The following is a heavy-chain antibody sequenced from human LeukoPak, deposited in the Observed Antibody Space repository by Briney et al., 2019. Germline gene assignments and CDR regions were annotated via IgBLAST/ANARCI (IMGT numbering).Heavy chain of an antibody. CDR2: IKSKTDGETT. J-gene: IGHJ4*02. CDR3: TADLGTYYHGSQRLIPIDY. Sequence: PGGSLRLSCVDSGFTFTNAWMSWVRQAPGKGLEWIGRIKSKTDGETTNYAEPVRGRFTISRDDSKSAVYLQMNSLKIEDTAVYYCTADLGTYYHGSQRLIPIDYWGQGTLVTVSS. CDR1: GFTFTNAW. V-gene: IGHV3-15*01. D-gene: IGHD3-10*01.